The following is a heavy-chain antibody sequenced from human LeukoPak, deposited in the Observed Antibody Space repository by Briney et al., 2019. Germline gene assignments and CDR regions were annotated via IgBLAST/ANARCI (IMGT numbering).Heavy chain of an antibody. CDR1: GFTFSSYS. CDR2: ISSSSSYI. D-gene: IGHD6-6*01. Sequence: PGGSLRLSCAASGFTFSSYSMNWVRQAPGKGLEWVSSISSSSSYIYYADSVKGRFTISRDNAKNSLYLQMNSLRAEDTAVYYCARIAAARHYYYYYYMDVWGKGTTVTVSS. CDR3: ARIAAARHYYYYYYMDV. J-gene: IGHJ6*03. V-gene: IGHV3-21*01.